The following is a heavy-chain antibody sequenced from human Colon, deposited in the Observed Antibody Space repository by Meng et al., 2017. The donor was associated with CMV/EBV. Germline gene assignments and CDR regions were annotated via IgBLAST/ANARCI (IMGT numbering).Heavy chain of an antibody. CDR3: ARQNGGNSPYYFDY. Sequence: SVKVSCKASGGTFSSYAISWVRQAPGQGLEWMGGIIPIFGTANYAQKCQGRVTITTDESTCTAYMELSSLRSEDTAVYYCARQNGGNSPYYFDYWGQGTLVTVSS. CDR1: GGTFSSYA. V-gene: IGHV1-69*05. CDR2: IIPIFGTA. D-gene: IGHD4-23*01. J-gene: IGHJ4*02.